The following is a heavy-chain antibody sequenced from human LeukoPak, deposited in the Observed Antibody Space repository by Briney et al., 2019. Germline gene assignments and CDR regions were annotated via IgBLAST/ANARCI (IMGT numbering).Heavy chain of an antibody. CDR2: ISRDATRL. J-gene: IGHJ6*02. Sequence: GGSLRLSCAASGFTLSAYDMNWVRQAPGKGPEWVSYISRDATRLEYADSVKGRFTISRDNSKNTLYLQMNSLRAEDTAVYYCAKDLSSGWYSYYYYGMDVWGQGTTVTVSS. CDR3: AKDLSSGWYSYYYYGMDV. CDR1: GFTLSAYD. V-gene: IGHV3-23*01. D-gene: IGHD6-19*01.